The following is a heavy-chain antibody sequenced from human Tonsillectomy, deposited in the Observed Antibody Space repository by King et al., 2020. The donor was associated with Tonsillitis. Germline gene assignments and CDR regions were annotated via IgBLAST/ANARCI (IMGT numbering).Heavy chain of an antibody. J-gene: IGHJ6*02. V-gene: IGHV5-51*01. CDR2: IYPGDSDT. D-gene: IGHD3-10*01. CDR1: GYSFTSYW. CDR3: AGFLWFGEYRYGMDV. Sequence: VQLVESGAEVKKPGESLKISCKGSGYSFTSYWIGWVRQMPGKGLEWMGIIYPGDSDTRYSPSFQGQVTISADKSISTAYLQWSSLKASETAMYYCAGFLWFGEYRYGMDVWGQGTTVTVSS.